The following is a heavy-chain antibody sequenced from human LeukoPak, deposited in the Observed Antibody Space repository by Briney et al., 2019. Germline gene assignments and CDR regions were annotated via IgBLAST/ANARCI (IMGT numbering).Heavy chain of an antibody. V-gene: IGHV4-39*07. D-gene: IGHD6-13*01. CDR1: GGSISSSSYY. Sequence: SETLSLTCTVSGGSISSSSYYWGWIRQPPGKGLEWIGSIYYSGSTYYNPSLKSRVTISVDTSKNQFSLKLSSVTAADTAVYYCASWAGTAAGFSGPFDYWGQGTLVTVSS. CDR3: ASWAGTAAGFSGPFDY. CDR2: IYYSGST. J-gene: IGHJ4*02.